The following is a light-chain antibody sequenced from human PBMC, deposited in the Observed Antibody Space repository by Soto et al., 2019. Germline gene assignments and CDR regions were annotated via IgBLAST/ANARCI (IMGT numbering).Light chain of an antibody. Sequence: EVVMTQSPATLSVSPGETATLSCRASQSLTTYLAWYQQKPGQAPRLLIYDASNRATGIPARFSGSGSGTDFTLTISSLEPEDFAVYYCQQRSNWPPITFGQGTRLEIK. J-gene: IGKJ5*01. CDR3: QQRSNWPPIT. CDR1: QSLTTY. V-gene: IGKV3-11*01. CDR2: DAS.